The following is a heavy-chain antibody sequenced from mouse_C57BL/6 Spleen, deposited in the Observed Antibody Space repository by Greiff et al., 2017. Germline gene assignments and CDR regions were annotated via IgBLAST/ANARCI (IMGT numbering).Heavy chain of an antibody. D-gene: IGHD2-12*01. CDR3: ARSDDSDYWYFDV. CDR1: GYTFTSYW. V-gene: IGHV1-7*01. J-gene: IGHJ1*03. Sequence: VQLQQSGAELAKPGASVKLSCKASGYTFTSYWMHWVKQRPGQGLEWIGYINPSSGYTKYNQKFKDKATLTADKSSSTASMQLSSLTYEDSAVYYCARSDDSDYWYFDVWGTGTTVTVSS. CDR2: INPSSGYT.